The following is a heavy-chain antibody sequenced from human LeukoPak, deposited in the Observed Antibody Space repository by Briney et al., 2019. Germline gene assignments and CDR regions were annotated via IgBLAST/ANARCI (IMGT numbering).Heavy chain of an antibody. D-gene: IGHD3-22*01. CDR1: GGSISSGDYY. CDR2: IYYSGST. J-gene: IGHJ4*02. V-gene: IGHV4-30-4*01. CDR3: ARGHYDSSGYSLFDY. Sequence: PSETLSLTCTVSGGSISSGDYYWGWLRQPPGKGLEWIGYIYYSGSTYYNPSLKSRVTISVDTSKNQFSLKLSSVTAADTAVYYCARGHYDSSGYSLFDYWGQGTLVTVSS.